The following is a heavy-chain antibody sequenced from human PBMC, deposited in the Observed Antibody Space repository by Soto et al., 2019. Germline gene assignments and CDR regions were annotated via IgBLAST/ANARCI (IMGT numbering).Heavy chain of an antibody. V-gene: IGHV4-31*03. CDR1: GGNISSLGYY. CDR2: IYYSGST. J-gene: IGHJ5*02. CDR3: ARYFIVVVPAASPSNWFDP. D-gene: IGHD2-2*01. Sequence: SLPMPLTSTVSGGNISSLGYYWSRKKKHPGKGLEWIGYIYYSGSTYYNPSLKSRVTISVDTSKNQFSLKLSSVTAADTAVYYCARYFIVVVPAASPSNWFDPWGQGTLVTSPQ.